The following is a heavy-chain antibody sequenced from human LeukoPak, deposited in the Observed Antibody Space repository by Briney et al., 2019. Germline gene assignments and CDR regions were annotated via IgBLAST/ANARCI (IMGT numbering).Heavy chain of an antibody. Sequence: GGSLRLSCAASGFTFSDYYMSWIRQAPGKGLEWVSYISSSGSTIYYADSVKGRFTISRDNAKNSLYLQMNSLRAEDTAVYYCARDMNTVTPYFDYWGQGTLVTVSS. V-gene: IGHV3-11*01. D-gene: IGHD4-11*01. CDR1: GFTFSDYY. J-gene: IGHJ4*02. CDR2: ISSSGSTI. CDR3: ARDMNTVTPYFDY.